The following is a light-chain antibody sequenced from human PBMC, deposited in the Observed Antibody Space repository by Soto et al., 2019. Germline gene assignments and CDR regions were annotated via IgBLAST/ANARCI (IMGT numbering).Light chain of an antibody. CDR3: SSYAGSSTHVV. Sequence: QSARTQPASVSGSPGQSITISCTGISSDVGSYNLVSWYQQHPGKAPKVMIYEGTKRPSGVSNRFSGSRPGNTASLTISGLQAEDEAHYYCSSYAGSSTHVVFGGGTKVTVL. CDR1: SSDVGSYNL. J-gene: IGLJ2*01. V-gene: IGLV2-23*01. CDR2: EGT.